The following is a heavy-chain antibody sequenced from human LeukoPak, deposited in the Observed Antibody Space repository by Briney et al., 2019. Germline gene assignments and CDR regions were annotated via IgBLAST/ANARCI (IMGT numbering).Heavy chain of an antibody. J-gene: IGHJ1*01. CDR1: RFTFSSYA. CDR3: AKGGYSNTWYAENFQH. Sequence: GGSLRLSCAASRFTFSSYAMSWVRQAPGKGLEWVSAISSSGGDTYYADSVKGRFTISRDNSKNTLYLQINSLRAEDTALYYCAKGGYSNTWYAENFQHWGRAPWSPSPQ. V-gene: IGHV3-23*01. CDR2: ISSSGGDT. D-gene: IGHD6-13*01.